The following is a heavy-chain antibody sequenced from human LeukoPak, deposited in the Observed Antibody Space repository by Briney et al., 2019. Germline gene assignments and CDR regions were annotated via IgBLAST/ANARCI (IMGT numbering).Heavy chain of an antibody. CDR3: ASAFGRAGY. V-gene: IGHV3-23*01. J-gene: IGHJ4*02. Sequence: GGSLRLSCAASGFTFSSYAMAWVRQAPGKGLEWVSSMSGTSGSSYYADSVKGRFTISRDNLKNSLYLQMNSLRDEDTAVYYCASAFGRAGYWGQGTLVTVSS. CDR2: MSGTSGSS. CDR1: GFTFSSYA. D-gene: IGHD3-10*01.